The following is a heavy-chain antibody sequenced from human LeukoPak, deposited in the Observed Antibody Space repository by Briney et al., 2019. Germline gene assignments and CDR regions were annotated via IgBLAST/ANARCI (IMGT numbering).Heavy chain of an antibody. V-gene: IGHV3-21*01. CDR2: ISGNSIYI. CDR3: ASFETVAAYPFDY. D-gene: IGHD6-19*01. J-gene: IGHJ4*02. Sequence: VKPGGSLRLSCAASGFTFSSYSMNWVRQAPGKGLEWVSSISGNSIYIYYADSVKGRFTISRDNAKNSLYLQMSSLRVADTAVYYCASFETVAAYPFDYWGQGTLVTVSS. CDR1: GFTFSSYS.